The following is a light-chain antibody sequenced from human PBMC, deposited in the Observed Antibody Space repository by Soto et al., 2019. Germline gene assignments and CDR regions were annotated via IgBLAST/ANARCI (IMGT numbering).Light chain of an antibody. Sequence: EVVWTQSPATLSLSPGERATLSCRASQSVDSSLAWYQQKLGQAPRLLIYDASNRATGIPGRFSGSGSGTDFTLTISSLEPEDFAVYYCQQRGAFGQGTKVEIK. CDR3: QQRGA. CDR1: QSVDSS. J-gene: IGKJ2*01. CDR2: DAS. V-gene: IGKV3-11*01.